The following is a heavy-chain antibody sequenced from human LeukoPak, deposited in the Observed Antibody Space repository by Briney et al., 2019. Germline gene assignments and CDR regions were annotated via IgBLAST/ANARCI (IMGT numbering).Heavy chain of an antibody. D-gene: IGHD3-10*01. V-gene: IGHV3-33*01. J-gene: IGHJ4*02. CDR3: ARDLCDYYGSGSYLCYFDY. Sequence: GGSLRLSCAASGFTFSSYGMHWVRQAPGKGLEWVAVIWYDGSNKYYADSVKGRFTISRDNSKSTLYLQMNSLRAEDTAVYYCARDLCDYYGSGSYLCYFDYWGQGTLVTVSS. CDR1: GFTFSSYG. CDR2: IWYDGSNK.